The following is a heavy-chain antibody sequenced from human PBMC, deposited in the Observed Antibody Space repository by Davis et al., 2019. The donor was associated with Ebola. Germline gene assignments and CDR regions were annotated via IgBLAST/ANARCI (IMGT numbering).Heavy chain of an antibody. CDR2: IQNSASI. J-gene: IGHJ4*02. CDR1: GGSISSHY. V-gene: IGHV4-59*11. D-gene: IGHD5-24*01. Sequence: PSETLSLTCTVPGGSISSHYWTWIRQPPGKELEWIAYIQNSASISYSSSLRSRVSVSVDTSKNQFSLRLSSLTAADTAVYYCARDQKGDGYAGLEYWGQGTLVTVSS. CDR3: ARDQKGDGYAGLEY.